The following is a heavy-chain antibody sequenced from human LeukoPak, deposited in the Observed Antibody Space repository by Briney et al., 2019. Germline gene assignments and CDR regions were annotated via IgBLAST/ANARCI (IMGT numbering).Heavy chain of an antibody. D-gene: IGHD1-26*01. CDR2: ISYDGSNK. Sequence: GRSLSLSCAASGFTFSSYGMHWVRQAPGKGLEWVAVISYDGSNKYYADSVKGRFTISRDNSKNTLYLQMNSLRAEDTAVYYCAKGAGPGAFDYWGQGTLVTVSS. V-gene: IGHV3-30*18. CDR1: GFTFSSYG. CDR3: AKGAGPGAFDY. J-gene: IGHJ4*02.